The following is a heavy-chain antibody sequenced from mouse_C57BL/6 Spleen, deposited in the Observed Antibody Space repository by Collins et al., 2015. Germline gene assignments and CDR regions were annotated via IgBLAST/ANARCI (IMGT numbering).Heavy chain of an antibody. CDR3: ARSRHYYGSSYDWYFDV. CDR1: GYTFTTYG. V-gene: IGHV9-3*01. J-gene: IGHJ1*03. CDR2: INTYSGVP. Sequence: QIQLVQSGPELKKPGETVKISCKASGYTFTTYGMSWVKQAPGKGLKWMGWINTYSGVPTYADDFKGRFAFSLQTSASTAHLQINNLKNEDTATYFCARSRHYYGSSYDWYFDVWGTGTTVTVSS. D-gene: IGHD1-1*01.